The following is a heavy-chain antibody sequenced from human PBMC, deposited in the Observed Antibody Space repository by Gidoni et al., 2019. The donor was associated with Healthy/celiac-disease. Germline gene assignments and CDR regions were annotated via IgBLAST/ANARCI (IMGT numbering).Heavy chain of an antibody. J-gene: IGHJ3*02. CDR3: ARDVGQWLANDAFDI. V-gene: IGHV3-66*01. D-gene: IGHD6-19*01. Sequence: EVQLVESGGGLVQPGGSLRLSCAAAGFTVSSNYMSWVRQPPGKGLEWVSVIYSGGSTYYADSVKGRFTISRDNSKNTLYLQMNSLRAEDTAVYYCARDVGQWLANDAFDIWGQGTMVTVFS. CDR2: IYSGGST. CDR1: GFTVSSNY.